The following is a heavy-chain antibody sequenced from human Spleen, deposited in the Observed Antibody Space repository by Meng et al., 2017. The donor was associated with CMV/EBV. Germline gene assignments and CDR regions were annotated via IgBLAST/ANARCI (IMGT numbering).Heavy chain of an antibody. J-gene: IGHJ5*02. Sequence: SGCSMSPSRNNWGWLRQPPGKGLEWIGNISYSGTLYHNPSLTSRVTISIDTSKNQLSLKLNSVTAADTAIYYCARSDLVSGGTWFDPWGQGTLVTVSS. V-gene: IGHV4-39*07. CDR1: GCSMSPSRNN. D-gene: IGHD2-15*01. CDR2: ISYSGTL. CDR3: ARSDLVSGGTWFDP.